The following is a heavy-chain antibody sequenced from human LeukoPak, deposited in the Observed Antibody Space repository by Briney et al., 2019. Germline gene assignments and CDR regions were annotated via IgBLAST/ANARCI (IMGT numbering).Heavy chain of an antibody. CDR2: IYTSGST. V-gene: IGHV4-4*07. D-gene: IGHD4-17*01. Sequence: TPSETLSLTCTVSGGSISSYYWSWIRQPAGKGLKWIGRIYTSGSTNYNPSLKSRVTVSVDTSKNQFSLKLSSVTAADTAVYYCARDLYGRTYFDYWGQGTLVTVSS. CDR3: ARDLYGRTYFDY. CDR1: GGSISSYY. J-gene: IGHJ4*02.